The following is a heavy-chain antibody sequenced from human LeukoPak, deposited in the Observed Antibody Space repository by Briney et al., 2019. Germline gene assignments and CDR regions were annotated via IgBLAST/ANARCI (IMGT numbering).Heavy chain of an antibody. CDR1: GRSISSYY. CDR2: IYYSGST. V-gene: IGHV4-59*01. J-gene: IGHJ4*02. D-gene: IGHD6-19*01. Sequence: SETLSLNCIVSGRSISSYYWSWIREPPGKGLEWIGYIYYSGSTNYNPSLKSRVTISVDTSKNQFSLKLSSVTAADTAVCYCARGSIAVAQIDYWGQGTLVTVSS. CDR3: ARGSIAVAQIDY.